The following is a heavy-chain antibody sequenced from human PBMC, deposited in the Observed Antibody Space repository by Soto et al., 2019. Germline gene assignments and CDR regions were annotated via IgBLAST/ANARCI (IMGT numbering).Heavy chain of an antibody. Sequence: SETLSLTCTVSGGSISSSSYYWGWIRQPPGKGLEWIGSIYYSGSTYYNPSLKSRVTISVDTSKNQFSLKLSSVTAADTAVYYCVRVLVSLKETGTTIGWFDPWGQGTLVTVSS. CDR1: GGSISSSSYY. CDR2: IYYSGST. D-gene: IGHD1-7*01. V-gene: IGHV4-39*01. CDR3: VRVLVSLKETGTTIGWFDP. J-gene: IGHJ5*02.